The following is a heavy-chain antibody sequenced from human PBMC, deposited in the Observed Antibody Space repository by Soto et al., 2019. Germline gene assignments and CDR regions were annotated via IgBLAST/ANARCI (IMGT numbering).Heavy chain of an antibody. CDR1: GDSVSSNSAA. CDR3: ARVTRSGDYDFWSGYSYYYMDV. Sequence: SQTLSLTCAISGDSVSSNSAAWNWIRQSPSRGLEWLGRTYYRSKWYNDYAVSVKSRITINPDTSKNQFSPQLNSVTPEDTAVYYCARVTRSGDYDFWSGYSYYYMDVWGKGTTVTVSS. J-gene: IGHJ6*03. D-gene: IGHD3-3*01. V-gene: IGHV6-1*01. CDR2: TYYRSKWYN.